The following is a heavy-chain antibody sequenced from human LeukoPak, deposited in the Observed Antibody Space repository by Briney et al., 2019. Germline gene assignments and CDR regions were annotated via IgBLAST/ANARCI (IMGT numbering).Heavy chain of an antibody. V-gene: IGHV1-24*01. D-gene: IGHD3-10*01. Sequence: ASVKVSCKVSGYTLTELSMHWVRQAPGKGLEWMGGFDPGDGETIYAQKFQGRVTMTEDTSTDTAYMELSSLRSEDTAVYYCATPGGFGDYFDYWGQGTLVTVSS. CDR3: ATPGGFGDYFDY. CDR2: FDPGDGET. CDR1: GYTLTELS. J-gene: IGHJ4*02.